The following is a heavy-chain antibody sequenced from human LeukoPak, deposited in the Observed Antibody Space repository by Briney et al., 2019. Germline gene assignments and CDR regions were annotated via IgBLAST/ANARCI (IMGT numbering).Heavy chain of an antibody. V-gene: IGHV4-34*01. CDR3: ARDRRSSGYYYWFDP. CDR2: INHSGST. D-gene: IGHD3-22*01. J-gene: IGHJ5*02. CDR1: GGSFSGYY. Sequence: SETLSLTCAVYGGSFSGYYWSWIRQPPGKGLEWIGEINHSGSTNYNPSLKSRVTISVDTSKNQFSLKLSSVTAADTAVYYCARDRRSSGYYYWFDPWGQGTLVTVSS.